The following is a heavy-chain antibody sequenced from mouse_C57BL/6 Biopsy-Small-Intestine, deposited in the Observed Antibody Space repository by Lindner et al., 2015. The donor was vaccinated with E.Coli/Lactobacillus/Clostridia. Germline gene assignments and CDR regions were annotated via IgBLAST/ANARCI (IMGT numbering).Heavy chain of an antibody. CDR2: INPDNGVN. J-gene: IGHJ2*01. D-gene: IGHD1-1*01. Sequence: VQLQESGPELVKPGASVKMSCKASGYTFTDYYMHWVKQSQGKSLEWIGYINPDNGVNGYNQKFGGKATLTVDKSSTTAYMELRSLTSEDSAVYYCARWGGNSPFDYWGQGTTLTVSS. V-gene: IGHV1-34*01. CDR3: ARWGGNSPFDY. CDR1: GYTFTDYY.